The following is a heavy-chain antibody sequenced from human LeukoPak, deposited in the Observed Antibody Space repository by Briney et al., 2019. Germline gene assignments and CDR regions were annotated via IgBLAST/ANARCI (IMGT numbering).Heavy chain of an antibody. CDR2: IYYSGST. CDR3: ARLGLGRYFDY. CDR1: GGSVSSYY. Sequence: SETLSLTCTVSGGSVSSYYWSWIRQPPGKGLEWIGYIYYSGSTNYNPSLKSRVTISIDTSKNQFSLKLSSVTAADTAVYYCARLGLGRYFDYWGQGTLVTVSS. D-gene: IGHD7-27*01. V-gene: IGHV4-59*08. J-gene: IGHJ4*02.